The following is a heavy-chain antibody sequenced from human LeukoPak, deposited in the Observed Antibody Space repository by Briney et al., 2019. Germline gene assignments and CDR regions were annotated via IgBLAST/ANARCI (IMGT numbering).Heavy chain of an antibody. Sequence: ASVTVSCTASGGTFSSYAISWVRQAPGQGLEWMGGIIPIFGTANYAQKFQGRVTITADESTSTAYMELSSLRSEDTAVYYCARELPSIDYYDGSGYYSNGMDVWGQGTTVTVSS. CDR2: IIPIFGTA. CDR1: GGTFSSYA. D-gene: IGHD3-22*01. J-gene: IGHJ6*02. V-gene: IGHV1-69*01. CDR3: ARELPSIDYYDGSGYYSNGMDV.